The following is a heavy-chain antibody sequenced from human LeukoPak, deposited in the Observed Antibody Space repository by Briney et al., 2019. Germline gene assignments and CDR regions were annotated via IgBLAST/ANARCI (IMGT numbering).Heavy chain of an antibody. CDR3: ARDWGAYYHFFDY. Sequence: PWGLLRLSCEASGFTMSVYWMSWVRQAPGKGLEWVGNIKQDGSESNYVDSLTGRFTISRDNANKSLYLQMDSLRAEDAAVYYCARDWGAYYHFFDYWDQGTLVTVSS. J-gene: IGHJ4*02. CDR1: GFTMSVYW. CDR2: IKQDGSES. D-gene: IGHD3-22*01. V-gene: IGHV3-7*01.